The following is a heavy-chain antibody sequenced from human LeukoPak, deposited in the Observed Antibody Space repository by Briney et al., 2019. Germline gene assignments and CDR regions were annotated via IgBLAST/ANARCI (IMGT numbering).Heavy chain of an antibody. J-gene: IGHJ5*02. CDR2: IYYSGST. Sequence: SETLSLTCTVSGGSISSSSYYWGWIRQPPGKGLEWIGSIYYSGSTYYNPSLKSRVTISVDTSKNQFALKVSSVTAADTAVYYCARLGTAAVQFDPWGQGTLVTVSS. CDR1: GGSISSSSYY. CDR3: ARLGTAAVQFDP. D-gene: IGHD6-13*01. V-gene: IGHV4-39*01.